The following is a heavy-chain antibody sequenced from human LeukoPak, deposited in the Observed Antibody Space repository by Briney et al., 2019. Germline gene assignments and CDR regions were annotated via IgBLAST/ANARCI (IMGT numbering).Heavy chain of an antibody. V-gene: IGHV4-34*01. D-gene: IGHD2-21*02. CDR1: GGSFSGYY. CDR2: INHSGST. Sequence: SETLSLTCAVYGGSFSGYYWSWIRQPPGKGLEWIGEINHSGSTNYNPSLKSRVTISVDTSKNQFSLKLSPVTAADTAVYYCARGLGGDVDYWGQGTLVTVSS. CDR3: ARGLGGDVDY. J-gene: IGHJ4*02.